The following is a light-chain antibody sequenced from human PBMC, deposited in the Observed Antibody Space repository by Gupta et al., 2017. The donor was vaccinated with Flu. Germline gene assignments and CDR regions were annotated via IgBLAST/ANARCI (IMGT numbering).Light chain of an antibody. Sequence: QSVLTQPPSVSAAPGQKVTISFPGSSSNIGHNYVSLYRQPPGTPPKLLIYENNKRPSGIPDRFSGSTSDTSATLGITGLQTGEEADYYCGTWDSSRSGWVFGGGTKLTVL. CDR2: ENN. CDR3: GTWDSSRSGWV. CDR1: SSNIGHNY. J-gene: IGLJ3*02. V-gene: IGLV1-51*02.